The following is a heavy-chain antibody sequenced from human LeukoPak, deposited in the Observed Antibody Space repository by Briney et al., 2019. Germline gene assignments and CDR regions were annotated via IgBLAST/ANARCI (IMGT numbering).Heavy chain of an antibody. CDR3: ARDRVVRGKTYYYGMDV. V-gene: IGHV6-1*01. Sequence: SQTLSLTCAISGDSVSSNSAAWNWIRQSPSRGLEWLGRTYYRSKWYNDYAVSVKSRITINPDTSKNQFSLQLNSVTPEDTAVYYCARDRVVRGKTYYYGMDVWGQGTTVTVSS. CDR1: GDSVSSNSAA. D-gene: IGHD3-10*01. J-gene: IGHJ6*02. CDR2: TYYRSKWYN.